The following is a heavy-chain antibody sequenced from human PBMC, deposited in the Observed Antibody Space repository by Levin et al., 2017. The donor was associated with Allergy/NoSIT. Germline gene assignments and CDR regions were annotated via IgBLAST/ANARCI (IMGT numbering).Heavy chain of an antibody. CDR2: IRSKAYGGTT. Sequence: GGSLRLSCTASGFTFGDYAMSWFRQAPGKGLEWVGFIRSKAYGGTTEYAASVKGRFTISRDDSKSIAYLQMNSLKTEDTAVYYCTRDQGELYGSDLGFDYWGQGTLVTVSS. J-gene: IGHJ4*02. D-gene: IGHD3-10*01. V-gene: IGHV3-49*03. CDR1: GFTFGDYA. CDR3: TRDQGELYGSDLGFDY.